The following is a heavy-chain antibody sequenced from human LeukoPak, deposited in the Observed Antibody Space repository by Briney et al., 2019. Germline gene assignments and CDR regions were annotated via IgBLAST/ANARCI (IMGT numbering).Heavy chain of an antibody. CDR1: GFTFSSYG. Sequence: PGGSLRLSCAASGFTFSSYGMHWVRQAPGKGLEWVAVISYDGSNKYYADSVKGRFTISRDNSKNTLYLQMNSLRAEDTAVYYCAKDAASGWYSGRGAFDIWGQGTMVTVSS. D-gene: IGHD6-19*01. CDR2: ISYDGSNK. CDR3: AKDAASGWYSGRGAFDI. J-gene: IGHJ3*02. V-gene: IGHV3-30*18.